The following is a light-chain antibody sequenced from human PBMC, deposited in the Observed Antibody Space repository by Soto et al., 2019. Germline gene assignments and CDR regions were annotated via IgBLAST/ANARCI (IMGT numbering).Light chain of an antibody. CDR1: GSDIGAYNY. V-gene: IGLV2-14*01. CDR2: GVT. Sequence: QSALTQPASVSGSPGQSINISCTGSGSDIGAYNYVSWYQQRPGKAPKLLIHGVTRRPSGVSSRFSASKSAYTASLTISGLQAEDEANYYCSSFTTIYFYVFVPGTKVTVL. CDR3: SSFTTIYFYV. J-gene: IGLJ1*01.